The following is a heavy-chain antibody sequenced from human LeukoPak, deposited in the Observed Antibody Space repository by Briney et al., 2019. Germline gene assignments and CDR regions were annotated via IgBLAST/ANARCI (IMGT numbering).Heavy chain of an antibody. J-gene: IGHJ2*01. CDR1: GFTFDDYA. CDR3: AKEGYSSGWGSYWYFDL. V-gene: IGHV3-43*02. Sequence: GGPLRLSCAASGFTFDDYAMHWVRQAPGKGLEWVSLISGDGGSTYYADSVKGRFTISRDNSKNSLYLQMNSLRTEDTALYYCAKEGYSSGWGSYWYFDLWGRGTLVTVSS. CDR2: ISGDGGST. D-gene: IGHD6-19*01.